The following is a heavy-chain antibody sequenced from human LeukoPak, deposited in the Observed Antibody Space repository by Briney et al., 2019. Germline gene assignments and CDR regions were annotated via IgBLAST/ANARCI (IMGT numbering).Heavy chain of an antibody. CDR1: GYSISSGYQ. Sequence: PSETLSLTCAVSGYSISSGYQWAWIRQSPGKGLEWIGSIYHSGSAHYNPSLKSPVTILVETSKNQFSLKLYSVTAADTAVYYCARDPRWLTPDCTSTSCYENYFDPGGQGTLVTVSS. CDR2: IYHSGSA. V-gene: IGHV4-38-2*02. CDR3: ARDPRWLTPDCTSTSCYENYFDP. J-gene: IGHJ5*02. D-gene: IGHD2-2*01.